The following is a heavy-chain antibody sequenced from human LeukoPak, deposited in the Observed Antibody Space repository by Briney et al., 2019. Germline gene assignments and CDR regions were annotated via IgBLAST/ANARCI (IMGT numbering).Heavy chain of an antibody. Sequence: GASVKVSCKASGYIFSSHGISRVRQGPGEGLEWMGWITTYKGNMAYAPKFQGRVTMTTDTSTSTAYMELRSLRSDDTAVYYCARRPSAVAVMGRYYYYGMDVWGQGTTVTVSS. CDR1: GYIFSSHG. CDR3: ARRPSAVAVMGRYYYYGMDV. CDR2: ITTYKGNM. D-gene: IGHD6-19*01. V-gene: IGHV1-18*01. J-gene: IGHJ6*02.